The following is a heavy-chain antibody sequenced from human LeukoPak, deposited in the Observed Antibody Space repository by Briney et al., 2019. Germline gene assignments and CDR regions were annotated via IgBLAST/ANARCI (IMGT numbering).Heavy chain of an antibody. D-gene: IGHD3-10*01. V-gene: IGHV4-34*01. CDR2: INHSGST. CDR3: ARARRITMVRGVRWFDP. CDR1: GGSFSGYY. Sequence: SETLSLTCAVYGGSFSGYYWSWIRQPPGKGLEWIGEINHSGSTNYNPSLKSRVTISVDTSKNQFSLKLSSVTAADTAVYYCARARRITMVRGVRWFDPWGQGTLVTVSS. J-gene: IGHJ5*02.